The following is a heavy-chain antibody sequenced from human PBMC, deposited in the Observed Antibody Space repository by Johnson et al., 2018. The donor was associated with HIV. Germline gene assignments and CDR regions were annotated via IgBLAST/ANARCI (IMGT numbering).Heavy chain of an antibody. CDR1: GFTFTDHY. CDR3: ATGASSTWSLGALDI. Sequence: VQLVESGGGLVQPGGSLRLSCAASGFTFTDHYLAWVRQAPGKGLEWVGRTRNKAHSYTTEYAAAVKGRFTISRYDSKNSLYLQMNSLKYEDTAVYYCATGASSTWSLGALDIWGQGTMVTVSS. J-gene: IGHJ3*02. V-gene: IGHV3-72*01. CDR2: TRNKAHSYTT. D-gene: IGHD6-13*01.